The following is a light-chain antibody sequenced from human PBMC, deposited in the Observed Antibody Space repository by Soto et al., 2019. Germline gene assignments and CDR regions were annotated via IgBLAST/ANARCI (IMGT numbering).Light chain of an antibody. V-gene: IGKV3-15*01. J-gene: IGKJ4*01. Sequence: EIVMTQSPATLSVSPGERVTPSCRASQSVRNNLAWYQQKPGQAPRLLIYFASTRATGIPARFSGSGSGTEFTLTISSLQSEDFAVYYCQQYNNWPPLTFGGGTKVEIK. CDR3: QQYNNWPPLT. CDR2: FAS. CDR1: QSVRNN.